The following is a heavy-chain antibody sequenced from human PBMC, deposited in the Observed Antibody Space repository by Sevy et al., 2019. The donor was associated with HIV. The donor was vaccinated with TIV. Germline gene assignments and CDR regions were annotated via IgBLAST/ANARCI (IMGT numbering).Heavy chain of an antibody. CDR2: IYPGDSDT. CDR1: GYSFTSYW. D-gene: IGHD2-15*01. CDR3: ARHWPGEDIVVEVAALAFDM. Sequence: TQRESLKISCKGSGYSFTSYWIGWVRQMPGKGLEWMGIIYPGDSDTRYSPSFQGQVTISADKSISTAYLQWSSLKASDTAMYYCARHWPGEDIVVEVAALAFDMWGQGTMVTVSS. J-gene: IGHJ3*02. V-gene: IGHV5-51*01.